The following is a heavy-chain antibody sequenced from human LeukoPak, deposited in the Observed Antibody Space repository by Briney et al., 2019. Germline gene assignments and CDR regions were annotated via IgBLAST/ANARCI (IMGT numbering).Heavy chain of an antibody. Sequence: GGSLRLSCAASGFTFNHYGLHWVRQAPGKGLEWVAVIWYDGSNKYYADSVKGRFTISRDNSKNTLYLQMNSLRAEDTAVYYCARGVPLYDILTGPPGFWGQGTLVTVSS. CDR2: IWYDGSNK. J-gene: IGHJ4*02. CDR3: ARGVPLYDILTGPPGF. V-gene: IGHV3-33*01. D-gene: IGHD3-9*01. CDR1: GFTFNHYG.